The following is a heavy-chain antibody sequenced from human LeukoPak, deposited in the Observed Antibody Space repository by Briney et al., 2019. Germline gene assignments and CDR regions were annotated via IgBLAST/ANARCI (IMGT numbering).Heavy chain of an antibody. Sequence: ASVKVSCKTSGYIFTGYYMHWVRQAPGQGLEYMGWINPNSGGTNYEQKFQGRVTMTRDTSINTAYMELSRLRSDDTAVYYCARTSGQWLVDDAFDIWGQGTMVTVSS. CDR2: INPNSGGT. CDR3: ARTSGQWLVDDAFDI. V-gene: IGHV1-2*02. J-gene: IGHJ3*02. D-gene: IGHD6-19*01. CDR1: GYIFTGYY.